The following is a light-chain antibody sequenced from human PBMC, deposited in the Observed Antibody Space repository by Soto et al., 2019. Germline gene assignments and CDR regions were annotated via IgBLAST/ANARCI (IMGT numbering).Light chain of an antibody. V-gene: IGLV2-11*01. J-gene: IGLJ1*01. CDR3: CSYAGSYTFV. CDR1: SSDVGGYNF. CDR2: DVS. Sequence: QSALTQPRSVSGSPGQSVTISCTCTSSDVGGYNFVSWYQQQPGKAPKLMIYDVSKRPSGVPDRFSGSKSGNTASLTISGLPAEDEDDYYCCSYAGSYTFVFVIGTKLTVL.